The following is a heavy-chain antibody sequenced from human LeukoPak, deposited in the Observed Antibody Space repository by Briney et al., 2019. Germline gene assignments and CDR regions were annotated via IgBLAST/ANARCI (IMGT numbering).Heavy chain of an antibody. V-gene: IGHV1-24*01. D-gene: IGHD3-16*02. J-gene: IGHJ3*02. Sequence: GASVKVSCTVSGYTLTELSMHWVRQAPGKGLEWMGGFDPEDGETIYAQKFQGRVTMTEDTSTDTAYMELSSLRSEDTAVYYCATATYYDYVWGSYQTRIGAFDIWGQGTMVTVSS. CDR2: FDPEDGET. CDR1: GYTLTELS. CDR3: ATATYYDYVWGSYQTRIGAFDI.